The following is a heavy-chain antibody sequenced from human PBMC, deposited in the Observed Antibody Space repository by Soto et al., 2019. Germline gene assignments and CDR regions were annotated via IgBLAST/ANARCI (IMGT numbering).Heavy chain of an antibody. CDR2: ISTNGDST. CDR3: AREGISRPRRVFDC. D-gene: IGHD6-13*01. J-gene: IGHJ4*02. Sequence: EVQLVESGGGLVQPGGSLRLSCAASGFTFGSYPMHWVRQAQGKGLEYVSAISTNGDSTFYANSVKGRFTISRDNSKNTLYLQMGRLRAEAMGVYYCAREGISRPRRVFDCCSQGTLVTASS. V-gene: IGHV3-64*01. CDR1: GFTFGSYP.